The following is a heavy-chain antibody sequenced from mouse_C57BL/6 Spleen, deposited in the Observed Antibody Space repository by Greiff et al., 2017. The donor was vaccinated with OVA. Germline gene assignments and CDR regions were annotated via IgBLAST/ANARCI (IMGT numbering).Heavy chain of an antibody. CDR1: GYSITSGYY. J-gene: IGHJ2*01. CDR2: ISYDGSN. D-gene: IGHD3-2*02. CDR3: ARDSSGYYFDY. V-gene: IGHV3-6*01. Sequence: EVQLVESGPGLVKPSQSLSLTCSVTGYSITSGYYWNWIRQFPGNKLEWMGYISYDGSNNYNPSLKNRISITRDTSKNQFFLKLNSVTTEDTATYYCARDSSGYYFDYWGQGTTLTVSS.